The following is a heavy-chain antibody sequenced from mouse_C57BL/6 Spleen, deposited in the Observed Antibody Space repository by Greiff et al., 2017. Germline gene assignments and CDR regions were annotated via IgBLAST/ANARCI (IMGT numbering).Heavy chain of an antibody. CDR1: GFTFSSYA. V-gene: IGHV5-4*01. CDR3: ARDYGSPYYFDV. CDR2: ISDGGSYT. J-gene: IGHJ2*01. Sequence: EVQLVESGGGLVKPGGSLKLSCAASGFTFSSYAISWVRQTPEKRLEWVATISDGGSYTDYPDKVKGRFTISRDKAKNNVYLQMSHLKSEVTAMYNRARDYGSPYYFDVWGQGTTLTVSS. D-gene: IGHD1-1*01.